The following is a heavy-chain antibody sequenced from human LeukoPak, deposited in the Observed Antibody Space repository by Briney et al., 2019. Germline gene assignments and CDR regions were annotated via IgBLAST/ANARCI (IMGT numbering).Heavy chain of an antibody. D-gene: IGHD3-3*01. V-gene: IGHV3-30*02. CDR3: AKDRQTITIFGVVNTPRANFDY. J-gene: IGHJ4*02. Sequence: GGSLRLSCAASGFSFSRYDIHWVRQAPGKGLEWVAFIRYDGSNKNYADSVKGRFTISRDNFMSTVYLQVNSLRAEDTAVYYCAKDRQTITIFGVVNTPRANFDYWGQGILVTVSS. CDR2: IRYDGSNK. CDR1: GFSFSRYD.